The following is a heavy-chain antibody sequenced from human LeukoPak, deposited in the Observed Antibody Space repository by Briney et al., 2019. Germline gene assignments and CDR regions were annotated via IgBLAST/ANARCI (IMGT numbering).Heavy chain of an antibody. V-gene: IGHV3-48*03. CDR1: GFTFSDYE. D-gene: IGHD4-17*01. Sequence: TGGSLRLSCVVSGFTFSDYEMNWIRQAPGKGLEWVAYISTTGRTIYYADSVKGRFTVSRNNAKNSLFLQMNSPTAGDTAVYYCARGATVTYYFDFWGQGTLVSVSS. CDR2: ISTTGRTI. CDR3: ARGATVTYYFDF. J-gene: IGHJ4*02.